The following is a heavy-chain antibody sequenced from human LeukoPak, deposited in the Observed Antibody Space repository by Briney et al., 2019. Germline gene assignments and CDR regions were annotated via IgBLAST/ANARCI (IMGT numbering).Heavy chain of an antibody. Sequence: SETLSLTCAVYGGSFSGYYWSWIRQPPGKGLEWIGEVNHSGSTNYNPSLKSRVTISVDTSKNQFSLKLSSVTAADTAVYYCARVGSYYDSSGYYRSIYYYYYYMDVWGKGTTVTVSS. CDR1: GGSFSGYY. CDR3: ARVGSYYDSSGYYRSIYYYYYYMDV. V-gene: IGHV4-34*01. D-gene: IGHD3-22*01. CDR2: VNHSGST. J-gene: IGHJ6*03.